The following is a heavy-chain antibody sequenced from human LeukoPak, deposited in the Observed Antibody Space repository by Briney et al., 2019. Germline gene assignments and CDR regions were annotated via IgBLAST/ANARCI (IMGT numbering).Heavy chain of an antibody. CDR2: ISGSGGST. J-gene: IGHJ4*02. CDR3: ARDFRGYSYGPVPHY. Sequence: PGGSLRPSCAASGFTFSSYAMSWVRQAPGKGLEWVSAISGSGGSTYYADSVKGRFTISRDNSKNTLYLQMNSLRAEDTAVYYCARDFRGYSYGPVPHYWGQGTLVTVSS. D-gene: IGHD5-18*01. V-gene: IGHV3-23*01. CDR1: GFTFSSYA.